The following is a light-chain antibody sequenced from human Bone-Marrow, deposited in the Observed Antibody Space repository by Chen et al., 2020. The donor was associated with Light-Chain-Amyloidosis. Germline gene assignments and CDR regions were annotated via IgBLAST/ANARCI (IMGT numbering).Light chain of an antibody. Sequence: SYVLTQPSSVSVAPGQTATIACGGNNIGSTSVHWYQQTPGQAPLLVVYDDSDRPPGIPERLSGSSSGNTATLRISRVEAGDEADYYCQVWDRSRDRPVFGGGTKLTGL. J-gene: IGLJ3*02. CDR2: DDS. CDR1: NIGSTS. CDR3: QVWDRSRDRPV. V-gene: IGLV3-21*02.